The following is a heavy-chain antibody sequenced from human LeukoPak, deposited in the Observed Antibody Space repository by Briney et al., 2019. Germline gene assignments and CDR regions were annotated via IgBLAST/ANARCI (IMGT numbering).Heavy chain of an antibody. Sequence: SENLSLTCTVSGGSISSGRYYWSWIRQPAGKGLEWVGRIETSGTTKYNPSLNSRATISVDTSKNQFSLKLNSVTAADTAVYYCARYHMVNRGVNWFDPWGQGILVTVSS. J-gene: IGHJ5*02. D-gene: IGHD4-23*01. CDR2: IETSGTT. V-gene: IGHV4-61*02. CDR3: ARYHMVNRGVNWFDP. CDR1: GGSISSGRYY.